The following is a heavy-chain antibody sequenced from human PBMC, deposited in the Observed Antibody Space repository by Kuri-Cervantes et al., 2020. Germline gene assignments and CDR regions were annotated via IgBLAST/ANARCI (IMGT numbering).Heavy chain of an antibody. J-gene: IGHJ4*02. CDR3: ARSARGVIITQPRDY. CDR1: GGTFSSYA. V-gene: IGHV1-69*05. D-gene: IGHD3-10*01. Sequence: SVKVSCKASGGTFSSYAISWVRQAPGQGLEWMGGIIPIFGTANYAQKFQGRVTMTTDTSTSTAYMELRSLRSDDTAVYYCARSARGVIITQPRDYWGQGTLVTVSS. CDR2: IIPIFGTA.